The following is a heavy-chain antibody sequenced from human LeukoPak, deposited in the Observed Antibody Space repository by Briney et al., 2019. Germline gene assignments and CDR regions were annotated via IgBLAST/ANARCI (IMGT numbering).Heavy chain of an antibody. V-gene: IGHV4-59*01. CDR3: AGAPNQDFFDY. CDR2: FLYRGST. D-gene: IGHD3-10*01. CDR1: GVSISDYY. J-gene: IGHJ4*02. Sequence: PSETLSLTCTVSGVSISDYYWSWIRQPPGKGLEWIGNFLYRGSTTYNPSLKSRVTISVDTSKNQFSLNLNSVSAADTAVYYCAGAPNQDFFDYWGRGTLVTVSS.